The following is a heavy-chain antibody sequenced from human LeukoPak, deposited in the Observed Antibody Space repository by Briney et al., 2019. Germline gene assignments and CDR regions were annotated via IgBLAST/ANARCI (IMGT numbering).Heavy chain of an antibody. J-gene: IGHJ4*02. V-gene: IGHV3-15*07. CDR1: GFALDDSA. CDR2: IKSKTDGGTA. CDR3: TRSAVAGGY. Sequence: GGSLRLSCVVSGFALDDSAMHWVRQTPGKGLEWVGRIKSKTDGGTADYAAPVEGRFTISRDDSKNTLYLQMNSLKSEDTAVYYCTRSAVAGGYWGQGTLVTV. D-gene: IGHD6-19*01.